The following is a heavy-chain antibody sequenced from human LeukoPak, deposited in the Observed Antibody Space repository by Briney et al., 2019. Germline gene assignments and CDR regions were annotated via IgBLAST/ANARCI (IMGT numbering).Heavy chain of an antibody. J-gene: IGHJ4*02. D-gene: IGHD2-15*01. CDR1: GLTVSTTS. V-gene: IGHV3-53*01. CDR2: IYSGGST. Sequence: GGSLRLSCAASGLTVSTTSMTWVRQAPGKGLEWVSVIYSGGSTYYADSVKGRFTISRDNSKNTLYLQMNSLRAEDTAVYYCARGYCSGGSCYDYFDYWGQGTLVTVSS. CDR3: ARGYCSGGSCYDYFDY.